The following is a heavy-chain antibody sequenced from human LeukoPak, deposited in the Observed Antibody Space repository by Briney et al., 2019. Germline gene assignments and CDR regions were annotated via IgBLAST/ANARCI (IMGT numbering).Heavy chain of an antibody. CDR3: ARGPRNQEDYYFDY. D-gene: IGHD1-14*01. V-gene: IGHV1-69*13. CDR1: GGTFSSYA. J-gene: IGHJ4*02. Sequence: EASVKVSCKASGGTFSSYAISWVRQAPGQGLEWMGGIIPIFGTANYAQKFQGRVTITADESTSTAHMELSSLRSEDTAVYYCARGPRNQEDYYFDYWGQGTLVTVSS. CDR2: IIPIFGTA.